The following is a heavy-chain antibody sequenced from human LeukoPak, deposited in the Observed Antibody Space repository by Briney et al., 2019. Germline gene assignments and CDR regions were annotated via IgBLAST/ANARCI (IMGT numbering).Heavy chain of an antibody. V-gene: IGHV3-23*01. J-gene: IGHJ4*02. CDR2: ISSSGGTT. D-gene: IGHD6-19*01. CDR1: GFTFSSYA. Sequence: GGSLRLSCAASGFTFSSYAMNWVRQAPGKGLEWVSVISSSGGTTYYSNSVKGRFIISRDNSKNTLYLQMNSLRAEDTAVYYCAKAGIAVPATPEYCGQGTQVTVSS. CDR3: AKAGIAVPATPEY.